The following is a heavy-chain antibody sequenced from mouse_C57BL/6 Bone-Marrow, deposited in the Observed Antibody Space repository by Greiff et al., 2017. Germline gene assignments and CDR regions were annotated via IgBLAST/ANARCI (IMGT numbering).Heavy chain of an antibody. D-gene: IGHD3-3*01. V-gene: IGHV3-6*01. CDR1: GYSITSGYY. CDR3: ARDLWDRFDY. CDR2: ISYDGSN. J-gene: IGHJ2*01. Sequence: ESGPGLVKPSQSLSLTCSVTGYSITSGYYWNWIRQFPGNKLEWMGYISYDGSNNYNPSLKNRISITRDTSKNQFFLKLNSVTTEDTATYYCARDLWDRFDYWGQGTTLTVSS.